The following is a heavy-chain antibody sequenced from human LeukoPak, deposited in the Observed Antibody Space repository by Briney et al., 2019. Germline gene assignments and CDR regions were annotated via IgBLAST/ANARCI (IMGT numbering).Heavy chain of an antibody. CDR1: GYTFTGYY. V-gene: IGHV1-2*02. D-gene: IGHD3-3*01. CDR3: ARDRGTIFGVVTDDY. J-gene: IGHJ4*02. CDR2: TNPNSGGT. Sequence: GASVKVSCKASGYTFTGYYMHWVRQAPGQGLEWMGWTNPNSGGTNYAQKFQGRVTMTRDTSISTAYMELSRLRSDDTAVYYCARDRGTIFGVVTDDYWGQGTLVTVSS.